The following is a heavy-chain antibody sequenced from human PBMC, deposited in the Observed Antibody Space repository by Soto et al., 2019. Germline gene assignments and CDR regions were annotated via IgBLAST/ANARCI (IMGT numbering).Heavy chain of an antibody. CDR1: GYTFTSYY. J-gene: IGHJ5*02. CDR3: ARDARTYYDFWSGSWFDP. D-gene: IGHD3-3*01. V-gene: IGHV1-46*01. CDR2: INLSGGST. Sequence: ASVKVSCKASGYTFTSYYMHWVRQAPGQGLEWMGIINLSGGSTSYAQKFQGRVTMTRDTSTSTVYMELSSLRSEDTAVYYCARDARTYYDFWSGSWFDPWGQGTLVTVSS.